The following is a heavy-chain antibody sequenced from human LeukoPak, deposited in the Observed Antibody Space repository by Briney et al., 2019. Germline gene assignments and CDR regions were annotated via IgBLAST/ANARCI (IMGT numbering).Heavy chain of an antibody. V-gene: IGHV3-21*01. D-gene: IGHD2-2*01. CDR3: ARAGVPAVNWFDP. CDR2: ISSSSSYI. J-gene: IGHJ5*02. Sequence: GGSLRLSCAASGFTFSSYSMNWVRQAPGKGLEWVSSISSSSSYIYYADSVKGRFTISRDNAKNSLYLQMNSLRAEDTAVYYCARAGVPAVNWFDPWGQGTLVTVSS. CDR1: GFTFSSYS.